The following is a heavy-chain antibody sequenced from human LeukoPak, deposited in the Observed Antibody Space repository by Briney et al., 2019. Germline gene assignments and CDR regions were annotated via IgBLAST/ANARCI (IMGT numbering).Heavy chain of an antibody. J-gene: IGHJ4*02. CDR1: GGSFSGYN. CDR2: IKHSGST. Sequence: PEPLSLTCAVYGGSFSGYNWRWIRQPPGKGQEGIGEIKHSGSTNYNPSRKSRVTISVDTSKNQFSLKLSPVTAADTAVYYCARRAGSEYCSSTSCLIDYWGQGTLVTVSS. D-gene: IGHD2-2*01. V-gene: IGHV4-34*01. CDR3: ARRAGSEYCSSTSCLIDY.